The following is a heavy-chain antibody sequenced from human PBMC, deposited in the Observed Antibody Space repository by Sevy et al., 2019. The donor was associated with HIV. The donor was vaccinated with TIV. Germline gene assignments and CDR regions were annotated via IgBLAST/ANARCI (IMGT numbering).Heavy chain of an antibody. CDR2: ISNSDNTI. CDR3: ARPQAPYSSCRYPYFDY. Sequence: GGSLRLSCAASGFRFSDYYMSWVRQAPGKGLEWISYISNSDNTIDYTDSVKGRFTISRDNAKKSVYLQMNSLRVEDTAVYYCARPQAPYSSCRYPYFDYWGQGTLVTVSS. CDR1: GFRFSDYY. J-gene: IGHJ4*02. D-gene: IGHD6-19*01. V-gene: IGHV3-11*01.